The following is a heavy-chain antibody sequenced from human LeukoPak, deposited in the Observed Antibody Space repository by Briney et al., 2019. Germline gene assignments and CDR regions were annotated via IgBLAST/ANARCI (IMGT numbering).Heavy chain of an antibody. V-gene: IGHV4-39*01. D-gene: IGHD1-1*01. J-gene: IGHJ5*02. CDR2: IYYSGST. Sequence: SETLSLTCTVSDGSISSSSYYWGWIRQPPGKGLEWIGSIYYSGSTYYNPSLKSRVTISVDTSKNQFSLKLSSVTAADTAVYYCARQKRVENWFDPWGQGTLVTVSS. CDR1: DGSISSSSYY. CDR3: ARQKRVENWFDP.